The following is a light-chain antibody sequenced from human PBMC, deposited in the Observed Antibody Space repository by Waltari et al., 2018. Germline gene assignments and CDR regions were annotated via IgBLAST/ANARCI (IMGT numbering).Light chain of an antibody. CDR2: LGS. Sequence: DIVMTQSPRSLPVTPGEPASISCRSSQSLLHINGYNSLDWYLQKPGQSPQLLIYLGSNRASGVPDRFSGGGSGTDFTLKISIVEAEDVGVYYCMQTLQTPFTFGQGTKLEIK. CDR1: QSLLHINGYNS. CDR3: MQTLQTPFT. V-gene: IGKV2-28*01. J-gene: IGKJ2*01.